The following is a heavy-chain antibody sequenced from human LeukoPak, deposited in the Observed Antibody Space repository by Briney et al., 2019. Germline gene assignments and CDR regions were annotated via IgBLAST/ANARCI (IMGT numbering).Heavy chain of an antibody. Sequence: SETLSLTCAVYGGSFSGYYWSWIRQPPGKGLEWIGEINHSGSTYYNPSLKSRVTISVDTSKNQFSLKLRSVTDADTAVYYCARDIFSVVTTTDPFDYWGQGTLVTVSS. CDR2: INHSGST. CDR3: ARDIFSVVTTTDPFDY. D-gene: IGHD4-23*01. CDR1: GGSFSGYY. V-gene: IGHV4-34*01. J-gene: IGHJ4*02.